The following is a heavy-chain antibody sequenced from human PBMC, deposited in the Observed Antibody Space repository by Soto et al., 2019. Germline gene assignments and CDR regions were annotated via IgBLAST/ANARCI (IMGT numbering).Heavy chain of an antibody. CDR3: ARDRPYGSGSPRWWFDP. CDR1: GGSVSSGSYY. J-gene: IGHJ5*02. CDR2: IYYSGST. V-gene: IGHV4-61*01. D-gene: IGHD3-10*01. Sequence: TLSLTCTVSGGSVSSGSYYWSWIRQPPGKGLEWIGYIYYSGSTNYNPSLKSRVTISVDTSKNQFSLKLSSVTAADTAVYYCARDRPYGSGSPRWWFDPWGQGTLVTVSS.